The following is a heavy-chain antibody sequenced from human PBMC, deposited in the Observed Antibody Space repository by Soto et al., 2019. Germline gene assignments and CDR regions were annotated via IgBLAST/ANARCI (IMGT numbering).Heavy chain of an antibody. D-gene: IGHD2-15*01. CDR1: EYSFTSYY. J-gene: IGHJ4*02. Sequence: ASVKVSCKASEYSFTSYYWRWVRQAPGQGLEWMGIINPSGGSTTYAQKFQGRVTMTRDTSTSTVYMELSSLRSEDTAVYYCARVGCSGGSCYAVDYWGQGTLVTVSS. V-gene: IGHV1-46*01. CDR3: ARVGCSGGSCYAVDY. CDR2: INPSGGST.